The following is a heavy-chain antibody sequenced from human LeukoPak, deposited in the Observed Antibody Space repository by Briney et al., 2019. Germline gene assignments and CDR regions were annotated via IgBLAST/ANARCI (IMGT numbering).Heavy chain of an antibody. J-gene: IGHJ4*02. CDR2: IWYDGSNK. CDR3: AKDALALRYFDWLPRSYFDY. D-gene: IGHD3-9*01. CDR1: GFTFSSYG. Sequence: PGGSLRLSCAASGFTFSSYGKHWVRQAPGKGLEWLAVIWYDGSNKYYADSVKGRFTISRDNSKNTLYLQMNSLRAEDTAVYYCAKDALALRYFDWLPRSYFDYWGQGTLVTVSS. V-gene: IGHV3-33*06.